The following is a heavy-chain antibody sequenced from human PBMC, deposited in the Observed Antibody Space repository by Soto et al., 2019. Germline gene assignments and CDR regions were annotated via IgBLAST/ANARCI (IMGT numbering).Heavy chain of an antibody. V-gene: IGHV3-30*18. Sequence: QVQLVESGGGVVQPGRSLRLSCAASGYTFSRHGMHWVRQAPGKGLEWVAVISYDGSKKYYEDSVKGRFTISRDNYKNTLYLQVNSLRAEDTAVYYCAKDRVESGLGEVDYWGQGTLVTVSS. CDR3: AKDRVESGLGEVDY. CDR1: GYTFSRHG. D-gene: IGHD3-16*01. CDR2: ISYDGSKK. J-gene: IGHJ4*02.